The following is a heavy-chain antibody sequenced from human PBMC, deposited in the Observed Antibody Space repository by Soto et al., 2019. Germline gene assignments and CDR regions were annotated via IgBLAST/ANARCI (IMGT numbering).Heavy chain of an antibody. CDR2: IYYSGRT. CDR3: ASVIGGDSESYFDF. Sequence: SETLSLTCTVSGVSISSGGYYWSWIRQHPGKGLEWIGNIYYSGRTYYNPSLKSRVILSVDTSKNHFSLTLRSVTAADSAMYYCASVIGGDSESYFDFWGQGALVTVSS. V-gene: IGHV4-31*03. CDR1: GVSISSGGYY. D-gene: IGHD2-21*02. J-gene: IGHJ4*02.